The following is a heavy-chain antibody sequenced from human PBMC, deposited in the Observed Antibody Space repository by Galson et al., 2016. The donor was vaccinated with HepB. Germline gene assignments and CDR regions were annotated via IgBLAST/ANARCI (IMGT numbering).Heavy chain of an antibody. CDR3: ARGRKQQLVTRWLDP. D-gene: IGHD6-13*01. V-gene: IGHV4-34*01. CDR2: INHSAST. J-gene: IGHJ5*02. Sequence: ETLSLTCAVYGGSFSDYYWNWIRQPPGKGLEWIGEINHSASTNYNPSLKSRVTISVDTSKNQCSLKLNSVTAADTAVYYCARGRKQQLVTRWLDPWGQGTLLTVSS. CDR1: GGSFSDYY.